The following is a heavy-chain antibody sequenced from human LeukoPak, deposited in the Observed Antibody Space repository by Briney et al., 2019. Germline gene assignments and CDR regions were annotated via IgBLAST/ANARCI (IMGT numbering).Heavy chain of an antibody. V-gene: IGHV1-8*03. Sequence: ASVKVSCKASGYTFTSYDINWVRQATGQGLEWMGWMNPNSGNTGYAQKFQGRVTITRNTSISTAYMELSRLISDDTAVYYCARDGTDFTDAFDLWGQGTMVTVSS. CDR2: MNPNSGNT. CDR3: ARDGTDFTDAFDL. D-gene: IGHD3/OR15-3a*01. CDR1: GYTFTSYD. J-gene: IGHJ3*01.